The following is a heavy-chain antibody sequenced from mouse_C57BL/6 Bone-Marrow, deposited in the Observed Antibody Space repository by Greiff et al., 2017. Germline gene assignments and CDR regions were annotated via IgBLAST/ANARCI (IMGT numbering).Heavy chain of an antibody. CDR1: GYTFTSYW. CDR2: IYPTSGRT. CDR3: ARSGPLGRSFDY. Sequence: QVQLQQPGAELVKPGASVKMSCKASGYTFTSYWITWVKQRPGQGLEWIGDIYPTSGRTNYNEKFKSKAILTVDTSSNTAYMQLSSLTSEDSAVFYCARSGPLGRSFDYWGQGTTLTGSP. D-gene: IGHD4-1*01. J-gene: IGHJ2*01. V-gene: IGHV1-55*01.